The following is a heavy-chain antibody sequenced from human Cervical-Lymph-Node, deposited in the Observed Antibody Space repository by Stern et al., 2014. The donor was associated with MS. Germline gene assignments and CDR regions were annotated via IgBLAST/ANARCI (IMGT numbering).Heavy chain of an antibody. V-gene: IGHV3-30*03. Sequence: VQLVESGGGVVQPGGSLRLSCAASGFTFTTSGMHSVRQAPGKGLDWVAGISYDGSSLYDGASVKSRYAISTDNSKNTVYLQMNSLRPEDTAVYYCATAAALSCRSPSCYRAFEYWGQGILVTVSS. CDR1: GFTFTTSG. J-gene: IGHJ4*02. D-gene: IGHD2-2*02. CDR3: ATAAALSCRSPSCYRAFEY. CDR2: ISYDGSSL.